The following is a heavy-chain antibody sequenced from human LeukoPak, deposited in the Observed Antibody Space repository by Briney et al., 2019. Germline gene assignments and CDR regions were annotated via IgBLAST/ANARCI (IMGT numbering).Heavy chain of an antibody. D-gene: IGHD5-12*01. CDR3: AKEDSVATYFDY. J-gene: IGHJ4*02. CDR2: ISGTGGST. V-gene: IGHV3-23*01. CDR1: GFTFSSYA. Sequence: GGSLRLSCAASGFTFSSYAMSWARQAPGKGLEWVSGISGTGGSTHYADSVKGRFTISRDNSKNMLYLQMSSLRAEDTAVYYCAKEDSVATYFDYWGQGTLVTVSS.